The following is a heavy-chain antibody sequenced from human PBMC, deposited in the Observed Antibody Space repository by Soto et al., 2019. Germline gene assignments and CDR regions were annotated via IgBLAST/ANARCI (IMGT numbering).Heavy chain of an antibody. J-gene: IGHJ6*02. CDR1: GDSISNDY. V-gene: IGHV4-59*05. CDR2: FYYSGST. CDR3: ACIFSGGYGYGFYYYGMDV. D-gene: IGHD5-18*01. Sequence: SETLPLTWTVSGDSISNDYWRLIRQPQGKGLEWIGSFYYSGSTYYNPSLKSRVTISVDTSKNQFSLKLSSVTAADTAVYYCACIFSGGYGYGFYYYGMDVLGQGTTVTVSS.